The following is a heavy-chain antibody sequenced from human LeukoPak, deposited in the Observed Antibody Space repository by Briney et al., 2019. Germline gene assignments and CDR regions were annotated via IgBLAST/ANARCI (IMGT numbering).Heavy chain of an antibody. Sequence: GASVKVSCKASGGTCSSYAICWVRQAPGQGLEWMGGIIPIFGTANYAQKFQGRVTTTADESTSTAYMELSSLRSEDTAVYYCARIAARPYYFDYWGQGTLVTVSS. CDR3: ARIAARPYYFDY. D-gene: IGHD6-6*01. CDR1: GGTCSSYA. J-gene: IGHJ4*02. CDR2: IIPIFGTA. V-gene: IGHV1-69*01.